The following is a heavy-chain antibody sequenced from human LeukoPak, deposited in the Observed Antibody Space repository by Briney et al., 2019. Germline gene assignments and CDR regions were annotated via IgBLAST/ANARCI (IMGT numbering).Heavy chain of an antibody. CDR3: ARDSGYNAFDY. V-gene: IGHV3-48*03. D-gene: IGHD5-12*01. Sequence: GGSLRLSCAASGFTFSSYEMNWVRQAPGKGLEWVSYISGSGTTISHADSVKGRFTISRDNAKNSLYLQMNSLRAEDTAMYYCARDSGYNAFDYWGQGTLVTVSS. CDR2: ISGSGTTI. CDR1: GFTFSSYE. J-gene: IGHJ4*02.